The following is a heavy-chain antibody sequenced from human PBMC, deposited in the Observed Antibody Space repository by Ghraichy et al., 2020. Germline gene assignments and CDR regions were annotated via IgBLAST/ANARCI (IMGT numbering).Heavy chain of an antibody. CDR1: GFTVSSTY. Sequence: GGSLRLSCAASGFTVSSTYMTWVRQAPGKGLEWVSVIYTDGRTYYADSVKGRFTFSRDNSKNTVYLQMNSLRAEDTAVYYCARGLPHDYWGRGTLVTVSS. J-gene: IGHJ4*02. V-gene: IGHV3-53*01. CDR2: IYTDGRT. CDR3: ARGLPHDY.